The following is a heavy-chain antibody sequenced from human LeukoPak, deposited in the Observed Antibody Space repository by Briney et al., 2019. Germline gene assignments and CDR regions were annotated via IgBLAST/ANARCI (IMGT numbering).Heavy chain of an antibody. D-gene: IGHD3-22*01. CDR2: IYYSVST. J-gene: IGHJ4*02. V-gene: IGHV4-59*01. Sequence: SETLSLTCTVSGGSISSYYWSWIRQPPGKGLEWIGYIYYSVSTNYNPSLKSRVTISVDMSKNQFSLKLTSVTAADTAVYYCARDDSNYYDSSGFDYWGQGTLVTVSS. CDR3: ARDDSNYYDSSGFDY. CDR1: GGSISSYY.